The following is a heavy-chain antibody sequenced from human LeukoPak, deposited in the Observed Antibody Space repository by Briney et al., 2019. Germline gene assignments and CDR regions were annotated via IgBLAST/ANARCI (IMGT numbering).Heavy chain of an antibody. V-gene: IGHV3-33*01. D-gene: IGHD3-10*01. J-gene: IGHJ6*02. CDR2: IWYDGSNK. CDR1: GFTFSSYG. Sequence: GGSLRLSCAASGFTFSSYGMHWVRQAPGKGLEWVAVIWYDGSNKYYADSVKGRFTISRGNSKNTLYLQMNSLRAEDTAVYYCARAFGVPPFRGYYGMDVWGQGTTVTVSS. CDR3: ARAFGVPPFRGYYGMDV.